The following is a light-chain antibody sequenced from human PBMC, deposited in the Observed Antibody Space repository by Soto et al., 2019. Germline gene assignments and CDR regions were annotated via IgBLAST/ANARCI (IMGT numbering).Light chain of an antibody. CDR3: NSYTSSHSLEV. CDR2: DVN. Sequence: QSALTQPASVSGSPGQSITISCTGTSSDVGAYNYVSWYQQHPGKAPKLMIYDVNTRPSGVSDRFSGSKSGNTVSLTISGLQAEDEADYYCNSYTSSHSLEVFGGGTKLTVL. CDR1: SSDVGAYNY. V-gene: IGLV2-14*03. J-gene: IGLJ2*01.